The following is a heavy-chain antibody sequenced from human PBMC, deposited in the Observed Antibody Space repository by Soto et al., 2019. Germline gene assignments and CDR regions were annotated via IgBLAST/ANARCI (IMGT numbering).Heavy chain of an antibody. V-gene: IGHV1-18*01. D-gene: IGHD3-9*01. Sequence: ASVKVSCKASGYTFNFYGITWVRQAPGQGLEWMGWISGFNGNTNYAADLQGRVTMTTDTSTSTAYMELRGLRSDDTAACDCARTGVASGHESPDFDSWGQGTLVTVSS. J-gene: IGHJ4*02. CDR1: GYTFNFYG. CDR3: ARTGVASGHESPDFDS. CDR2: ISGFNGNT.